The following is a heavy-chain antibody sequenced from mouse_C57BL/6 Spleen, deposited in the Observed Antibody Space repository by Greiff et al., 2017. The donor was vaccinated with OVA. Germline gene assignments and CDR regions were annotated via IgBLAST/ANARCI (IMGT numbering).Heavy chain of an antibody. J-gene: IGHJ4*01. Sequence: VQLQQSVAELVRPGASVKLSCTASGFNIKNTYMHWVKQRPEQGLEWIGRIDPANGNTKYAPKFQGKATITADTSSNTAYLQLSSLTSEDTAIDYCAYYYGSSYGAMDYWGQGTSVTVSS. D-gene: IGHD1-1*01. CDR3: AYYYGSSYGAMDY. CDR2: IDPANGNT. V-gene: IGHV14-3*01. CDR1: GFNIKNTY.